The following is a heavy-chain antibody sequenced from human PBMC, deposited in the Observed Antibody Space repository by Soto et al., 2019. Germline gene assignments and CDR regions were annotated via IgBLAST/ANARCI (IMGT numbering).Heavy chain of an antibody. CDR3: ARESRNPWSGYYSGSQNWFDP. D-gene: IGHD3-3*01. V-gene: IGHV3-48*03. CDR1: GFTFSSYE. Sequence: QAGGSLRLSCAASGFTFSSYEMNWVRQAPGKGLEWVSYISSSGSTIYYADSVKGRFTISRDNAKNSLYLQMNSLRAEDTAVYYCARESRNPWSGYYSGSQNWFDPWGQGTLVTVSS. J-gene: IGHJ5*02. CDR2: ISSSGSTI.